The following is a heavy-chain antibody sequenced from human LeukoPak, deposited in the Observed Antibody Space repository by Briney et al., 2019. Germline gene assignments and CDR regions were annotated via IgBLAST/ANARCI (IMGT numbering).Heavy chain of an antibody. Sequence: PGGSLRLSCAASGFTFSSYAMSWVRQAPGKGLEWVSAISGSGDTTYYADSVEGRFTISRDNSKNTLYLQMNSLRAEDTAVYYCAREMAGAYYYGMDVWGQGTTVTVSS. CDR1: GFTFSSYA. D-gene: IGHD1-26*01. CDR3: AREMAGAYYYGMDV. V-gene: IGHV3-23*01. CDR2: ISGSGDTT. J-gene: IGHJ6*02.